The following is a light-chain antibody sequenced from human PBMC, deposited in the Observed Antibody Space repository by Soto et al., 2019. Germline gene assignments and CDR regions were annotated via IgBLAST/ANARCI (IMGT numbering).Light chain of an antibody. CDR3: AAWDDSLSGVV. J-gene: IGLJ3*02. CDR2: RNN. V-gene: IGLV1-47*01. CDR1: SSNIGSNY. Sequence: QSVLTHPPSASGTPGQRVTISCSGSSSNIGSNYVYWYQQLPGTAPKLLIYRNNQRPSGVPDRFSGSKSGTSASLAISGLRSEDEANYYWAAWDDSLSGVVFGGGTKLTVL.